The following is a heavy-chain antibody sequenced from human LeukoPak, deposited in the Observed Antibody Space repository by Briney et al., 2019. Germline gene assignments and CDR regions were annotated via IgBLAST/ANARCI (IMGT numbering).Heavy chain of an antibody. CDR1: GGSISSYY. Sequence: SETLSLTCTVSGGSISSYYWSWIRQPPGKGLEWIGYIYYSGSTNYNPSLKSRVTISVDTSKNQFSLKLSSVTAADTAVYYCARSAIAAAGTQFDPWGQGTLVTVSS. V-gene: IGHV4-59*01. CDR3: ARSAIAAAGTQFDP. D-gene: IGHD6-13*01. CDR2: IYYSGST. J-gene: IGHJ5*02.